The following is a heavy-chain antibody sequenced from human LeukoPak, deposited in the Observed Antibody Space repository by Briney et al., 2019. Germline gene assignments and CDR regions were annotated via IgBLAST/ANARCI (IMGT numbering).Heavy chain of an antibody. CDR1: GGTFSSYG. CDR3: ARLVPAATNWFDP. V-gene: IGHV1-18*01. J-gene: IGHJ5*02. Sequence: ASVKVSCKASGGTFSSYGISWVRQAPGQGLEWMGWISAYNGNTNYAQKLQGRVTMTTDTSTSTAYMELRSLRSDDTAVYYCARLVPAATNWFDPWGQGTLVTVSS. D-gene: IGHD2-2*01. CDR2: ISAYNGNT.